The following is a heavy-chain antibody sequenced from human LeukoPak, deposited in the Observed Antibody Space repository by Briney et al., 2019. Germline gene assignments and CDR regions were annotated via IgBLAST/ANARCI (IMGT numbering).Heavy chain of an antibody. J-gene: IGHJ3*02. D-gene: IGHD4-23*01. Sequence: ASVKVSCKASGYTFTSYYMRWVRQAPGQGPEWMGIIDPSGGSTTSAQKFRGRVTMTRDTSTSTVYMELSSLRSEDTAVYSCARDLNYGGNSGAFDIWGQGTMVTVSS. CDR1: GYTFTSYY. CDR2: IDPSGGST. CDR3: ARDLNYGGNSGAFDI. V-gene: IGHV1-46*01.